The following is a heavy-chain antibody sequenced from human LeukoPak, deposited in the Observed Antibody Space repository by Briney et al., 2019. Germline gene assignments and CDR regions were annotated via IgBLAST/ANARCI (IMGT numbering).Heavy chain of an antibody. CDR1: GFTFSDYY. J-gene: IGHJ4*02. V-gene: IGHV3-11*01. Sequence: PGGSLRLSCAASGFTFSDYYMSWIRQAPGKGLEWVSYISSSGSTIYYADSVKGRFTISRDSAKNSLYLQMNSLRAEDTAMYYCARVTLTSANFDYWGQGTLVTVSS. CDR2: ISSSGSTI. CDR3: ARVTLTSANFDY.